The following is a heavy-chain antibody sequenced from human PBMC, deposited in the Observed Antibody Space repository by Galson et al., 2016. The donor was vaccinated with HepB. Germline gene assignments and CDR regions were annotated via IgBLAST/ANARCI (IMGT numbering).Heavy chain of an antibody. D-gene: IGHD3-22*01. CDR1: GFTFSGAA. CDR3: TRGGSSGSPVAFDI. CDR2: IRSKTNIDAT. J-gene: IGHJ3*02. V-gene: IGHV3-73*01. Sequence: SLRLSCAASGFTFSGAAIHWVRQASGKGLEWVGRIRSKTNIDATAYAASVKGRFTISRDDSKNTACLQMNSLKTEDTAVYYCTRGGSSGSPVAFDIWGPGTMVTVSS.